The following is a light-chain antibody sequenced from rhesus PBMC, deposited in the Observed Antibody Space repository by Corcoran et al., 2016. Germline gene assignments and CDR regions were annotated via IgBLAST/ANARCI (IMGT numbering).Light chain of an antibody. J-gene: IGKJ4*01. CDR3: QQYYSSPLT. CDR1: QSLLYSSNNKNY. Sequence: DIVMTQSPDSLAVSLGERVTINRKSSQSLLYSSNNKNYLAWYQQKPGQAPKLLLYWASTRESGVPNRFSGIGSWTDLTLTISGLQADDVTVYYCQQYYSSPLTFGRGTKVEIK. CDR2: WAS. V-gene: IGKV4-1*01.